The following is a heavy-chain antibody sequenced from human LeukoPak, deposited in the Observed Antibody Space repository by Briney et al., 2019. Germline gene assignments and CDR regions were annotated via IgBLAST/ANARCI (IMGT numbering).Heavy chain of an antibody. CDR2: TYYRSTWYN. D-gene: IGHD2-21*02. CDR1: GDSFSSNSVT. Sequence: SQTLSLTCAISGDSFSSNSVTWNWIRQSPSRGLEWLGRTYYRSTWYNDYAVSVRGRITVNPDTSKNQFSLHLNSVTPEDTAVYSCERRLTQSACFAPWGQGILVPVPS. J-gene: IGHJ5*02. V-gene: IGHV6-1*01. CDR3: ERRLTQSACFAP.